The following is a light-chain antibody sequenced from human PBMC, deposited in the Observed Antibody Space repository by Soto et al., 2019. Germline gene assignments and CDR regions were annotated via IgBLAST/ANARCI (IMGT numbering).Light chain of an antibody. CDR1: SSNIGAGYD. J-gene: IGLJ3*02. V-gene: IGLV1-40*01. Sequence: QSVLTQPPSVSGAPGQRVTISCTGSSSNIGAGYDVHWYQQLPGTAPKLVIFRNNNRPSGVPDRFPGSKSGTSASLAITGLQAEDEADYYCQSFETSLSVGVFGGGTKLTVL. CDR3: QSFETSLSVGV. CDR2: RNN.